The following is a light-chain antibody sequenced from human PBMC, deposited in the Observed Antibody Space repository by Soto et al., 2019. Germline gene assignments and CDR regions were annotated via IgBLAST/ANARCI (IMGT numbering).Light chain of an antibody. CDR3: QQYNSYSCT. CDR1: QSISSW. V-gene: IGKV1-5*01. CDR2: DAS. J-gene: IGKJ1*01. Sequence: DIQMTQSPSTLSASVGDRVTITCRASQSISSWLAWYQQKPGQAPKLLIYDASSLESRVPSSFSGSGSGTEFTLTISSLQPDDFATYYCQQYNSYSCTFGQGTKVESK.